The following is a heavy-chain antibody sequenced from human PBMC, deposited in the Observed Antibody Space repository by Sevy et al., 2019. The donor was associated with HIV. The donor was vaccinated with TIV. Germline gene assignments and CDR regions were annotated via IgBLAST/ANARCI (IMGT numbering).Heavy chain of an antibody. D-gene: IGHD3-10*01. J-gene: IGHJ5*02. Sequence: GGSLRLSCAASEFTFNNAWMSWVRQAPGKGLEWVGRIKSKTDGGKTDYAAPVQGRFTISREDSKNTLYLQMNSLKTEDTAVYYCTTSPLVQGVPWGQGTLVTVSS. CDR1: EFTFNNAW. CDR3: TTSPLVQGVP. CDR2: IKSKTDGGKT. V-gene: IGHV3-15*01.